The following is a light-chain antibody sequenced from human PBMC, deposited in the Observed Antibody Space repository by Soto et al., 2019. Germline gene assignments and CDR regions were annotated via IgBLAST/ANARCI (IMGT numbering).Light chain of an antibody. CDR2: DAS. Sequence: EIVMTQSPATLSVSPGGRATLSCRPSQSVRSTLAWYQQKPGQAPKLLIYDASTRPTGFPARFSGSRSGTEFTLTISSLQSEDFAVYYCQQYKDWPLTFGGGTRVEIK. CDR1: QSVRST. V-gene: IGKV3-15*01. J-gene: IGKJ4*01. CDR3: QQYKDWPLT.